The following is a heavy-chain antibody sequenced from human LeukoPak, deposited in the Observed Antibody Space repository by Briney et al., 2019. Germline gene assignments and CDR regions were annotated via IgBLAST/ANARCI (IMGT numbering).Heavy chain of an antibody. CDR1: GFTFSSYW. V-gene: IGHV3-74*01. Sequence: GGSLRLSCAASGFTFSSYWMHWVRQAPGKGLVWVSRIKSDGSTRYADSVKGRFTISRDNSKDTLYLQMNSLRAEDTAVYYCARENGYSGSSTFDYWGQGTLVTVSS. CDR3: ARENGYSGSSTFDY. D-gene: IGHD1-26*01. J-gene: IGHJ4*02. CDR2: IKSDGST.